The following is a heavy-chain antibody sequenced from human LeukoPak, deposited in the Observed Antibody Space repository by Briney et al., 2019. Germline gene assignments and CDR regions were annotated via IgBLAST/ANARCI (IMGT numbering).Heavy chain of an antibody. CDR3: ARESSPGYSYGYPLAY. Sequence: GGSLRLSCAASGFTFSSYSMNWVRQAPGKGLEWVSSISSSSSYIYYADSVKGRFTISRDDAKNSLYLQMNSLRADDTAVYYCARESSPGYSYGYPLAYWGQGTLVTVSS. CDR1: GFTFSSYS. CDR2: ISSSSSYI. V-gene: IGHV3-21*01. D-gene: IGHD5-18*01. J-gene: IGHJ4*02.